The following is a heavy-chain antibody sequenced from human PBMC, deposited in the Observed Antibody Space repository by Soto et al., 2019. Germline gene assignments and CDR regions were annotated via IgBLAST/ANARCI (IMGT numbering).Heavy chain of an antibody. D-gene: IGHD3-16*01. CDR2: IKQDGSEK. J-gene: IGHJ4*02. CDR1: GFTFSSYW. CDR3: ASFDYIWGSRSGY. Sequence: GGSLRLSCAASGFTFSSYWMSWVRQAPGKGLEWVANIKQDGSEKYYVDSVKGRFTISRDNAKNSLYLQMNSLRAEDTAVYYCASFDYIWGSRSGYWGQGTLVTVSS. V-gene: IGHV3-7*01.